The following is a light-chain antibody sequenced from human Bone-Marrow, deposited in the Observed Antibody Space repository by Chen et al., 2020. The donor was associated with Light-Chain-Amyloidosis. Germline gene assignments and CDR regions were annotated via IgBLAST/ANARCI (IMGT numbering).Light chain of an antibody. Sequence: QSALTQPPSASGSPGQSVTISCTGTNSDGGRYDYVSWYQQHPGTGPKFLIYEVILRYSGVPDRFSGSKSGNSASLTVSGLQAEDEADYDCCSYAGDSWVFGGGTKLTVL. V-gene: IGLV2-8*01. J-gene: IGLJ3*02. CDR2: EVI. CDR3: CSYAGDSWV. CDR1: NSDGGRYDY.